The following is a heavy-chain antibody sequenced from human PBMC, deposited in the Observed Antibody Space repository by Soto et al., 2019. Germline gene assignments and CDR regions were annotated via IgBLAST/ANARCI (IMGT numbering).Heavy chain of an antibody. J-gene: IGHJ6*02. Sequence: SVKVSCKASGGTFGSYAITWERRAPGQGLEWLGGIIPILNSPAYAQKFQARVVITADEITNTAYMELNSLRFDDTAVYYCAREAPYCTSATCPKFYDMDVWGQGTTVTVSS. CDR1: GGTFGSYA. CDR2: IIPILNSP. V-gene: IGHV1-69*13. D-gene: IGHD2-2*01. CDR3: AREAPYCTSATCPKFYDMDV.